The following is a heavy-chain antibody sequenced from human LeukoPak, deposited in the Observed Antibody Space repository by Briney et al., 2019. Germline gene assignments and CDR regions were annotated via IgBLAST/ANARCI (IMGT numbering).Heavy chain of an antibody. D-gene: IGHD2-2*01. J-gene: IGHJ4*02. CDR1: GFTFSDYY. V-gene: IGHV3-11*04. CDR2: ISSSGSTI. Sequence: PGGSLRLSCAASGFTFSDYYMSWIRQAPGKGLEWVSYISSSGSTIYYADSVKGRFTISRDNAKNSLYLQMNSLRAEDTAVYYCARATSSTSCYFVDYWGQGTLVTVSS. CDR3: ARATSSTSCYFVDY.